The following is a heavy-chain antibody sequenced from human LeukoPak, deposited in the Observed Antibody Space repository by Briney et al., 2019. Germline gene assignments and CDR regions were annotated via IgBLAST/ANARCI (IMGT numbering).Heavy chain of an antibody. CDR3: ARDLGFRGRGHLDY. J-gene: IGHJ4*02. Sequence: GASVKVSCKASGYTFTGYYMHWVRQAPGQGLEWMGWINPNSGGTNYAQKFQGRVTMTRDTSISTAYMELSRLRSDDTAVYYCARDLGFRGRGHLDYWGQGTLVTVSS. V-gene: IGHV1-2*02. CDR1: GYTFTGYY. D-gene: IGHD2-15*01. CDR2: INPNSGGT.